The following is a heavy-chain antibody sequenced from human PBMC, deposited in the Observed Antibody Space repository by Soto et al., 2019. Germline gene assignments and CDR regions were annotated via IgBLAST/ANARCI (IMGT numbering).Heavy chain of an antibody. CDR3: ARTRVGSYSFDL. V-gene: IGHV3-7*05. CDR2: IKEDGSEK. Sequence: QLVESGGDLVQPGGSLRLSCVASGFNFIRLNWVRQTPGKGLEWVATIKEDGSEKYYVDSVTGRFTISRDKVENSMFLQMNSLRGEDTAVYYCARTRVGSYSFDLWGQGTIVTVSS. D-gene: IGHD1-26*01. J-gene: IGHJ3*01. CDR1: GFNFIR.